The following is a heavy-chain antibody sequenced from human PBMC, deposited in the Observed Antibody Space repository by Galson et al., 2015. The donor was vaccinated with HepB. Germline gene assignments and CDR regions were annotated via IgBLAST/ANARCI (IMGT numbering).Heavy chain of an antibody. CDR2: INTNTGNP. J-gene: IGHJ6*02. CDR1: GYTFTSYA. CDR3: ARDLALVNYYYYGMDV. D-gene: IGHD6-13*01. V-gene: IGHV7-4-1*02. Sequence: SVKVCCKASGYTFTSYAMNWVRQAPGQGLEWMGWINTNTGNPTYAQGFTGRFVFSLDTSVSTAYLQISSLKAEDTAVYYCARDLALVNYYYYGMDVWGQGTTVTVSS.